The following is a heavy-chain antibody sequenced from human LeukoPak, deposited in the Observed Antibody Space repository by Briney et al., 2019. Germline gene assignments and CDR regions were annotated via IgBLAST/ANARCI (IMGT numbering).Heavy chain of an antibody. D-gene: IGHD3-22*01. CDR1: GFTFSNAW. CDR3: TTGVRDSSGYYNFDY. CDR2: IKSKTDGGTI. Sequence: GGSLRLSCAASGFTFSNAWMNWVRQSPGKGLEWVGRIKSKTDGGTIDYGAPVKGRFTISRDDSKNTLFLQMNSLKAEDTAMYHCTTGVRDSSGYYNFDYWGQGTLITVSS. J-gene: IGHJ4*02. V-gene: IGHV3-15*01.